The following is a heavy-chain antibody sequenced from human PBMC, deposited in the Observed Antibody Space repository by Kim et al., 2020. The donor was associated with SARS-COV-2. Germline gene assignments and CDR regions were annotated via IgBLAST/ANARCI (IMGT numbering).Heavy chain of an antibody. D-gene: IGHD3-16*01. CDR1: GYTFTSYG. Sequence: ASVKVSCKASGYTFTSYGISWVRQAPGQGLEWMGWISAYNGNTNYAQKLQGRVTMTTDTSTSTAYMELRSLRSDDTAMYYCVLMHMGERRRYYYGMDVWGQGTTVTVSS. CDR2: ISAYNGNT. CDR3: VLMHMGERRRYYYGMDV. V-gene: IGHV1-18*04. J-gene: IGHJ6*02.